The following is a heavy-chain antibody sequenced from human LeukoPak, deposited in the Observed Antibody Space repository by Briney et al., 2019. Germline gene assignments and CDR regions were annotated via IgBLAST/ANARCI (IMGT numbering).Heavy chain of an antibody. D-gene: IGHD4-17*01. V-gene: IGHV3-23*01. Sequence: GGSLRLSCAASGFTFSSYWMSGVRQAPGKGLEWVSAISGSGGSTYYADSVKGWFTISRDNSKNTLYLQMNSLRAEDTAIYYCAKEGSTVTTFISPFQHWGQGTLVTVSS. CDR3: AKEGSTVTTFISPFQH. CDR2: ISGSGGST. CDR1: GFTFSSYW. J-gene: IGHJ1*01.